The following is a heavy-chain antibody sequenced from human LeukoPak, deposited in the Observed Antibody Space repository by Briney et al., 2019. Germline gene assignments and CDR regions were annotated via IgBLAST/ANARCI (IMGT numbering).Heavy chain of an antibody. J-gene: IGHJ4*02. CDR3: ARDPIGSRWPYYFDY. CDR2: IYYSGST. V-gene: IGHV4-39*02. Sequence: SETLSLTCTVSGGSISSSSYYWGWIRQPPGKGLEWIGSIYYSGSTYYNPSLKSRVTISVDTSKNQFSLKLSSVTAADTAVYYCARDPIGSRWPYYFDYWGQGTLVTVSS. D-gene: IGHD6-13*01. CDR1: GGSISSSSYY.